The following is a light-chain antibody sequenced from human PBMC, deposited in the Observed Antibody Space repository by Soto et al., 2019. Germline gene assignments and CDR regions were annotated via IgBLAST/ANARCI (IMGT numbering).Light chain of an antibody. V-gene: IGKV3-11*01. J-gene: IGKJ4*01. Sequence: EIVLTQSTATLSLSPGERATLSCGASQSLSSYLAWYQQKPGQAPRLLIYDASNRATGIPARFSGSGSGTDFTLTISGLEPEDFAVYYCQQRTNWPLTFGGGTKVEIK. CDR2: DAS. CDR3: QQRTNWPLT. CDR1: QSLSSY.